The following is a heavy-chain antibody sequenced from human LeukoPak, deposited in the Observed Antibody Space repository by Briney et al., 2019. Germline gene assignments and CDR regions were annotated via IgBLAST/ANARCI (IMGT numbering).Heavy chain of an antibody. Sequence: PGGSLRLSCAASGFTFSTYEMNWVRQAPGKGLEWVSYISSSGSTIYYADSVKGRFTISRDNAKNSLYLQMNSLRAEDTAVYYCARGRGRGSSWCFDYWGQGTLVTVSS. J-gene: IGHJ4*02. CDR2: ISSSGSTI. CDR1: GFTFSTYE. D-gene: IGHD6-13*01. CDR3: ARGRGRGSSWCFDY. V-gene: IGHV3-48*03.